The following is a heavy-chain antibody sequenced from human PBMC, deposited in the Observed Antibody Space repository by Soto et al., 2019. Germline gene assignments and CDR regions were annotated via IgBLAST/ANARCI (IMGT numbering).Heavy chain of an antibody. V-gene: IGHV5-51*01. D-gene: IGHD2-15*01. CDR2: IYPGDSDT. Sequence: ESLKISCKGSGYSFTSYWIGWVRQMPGKGLEWMGIIYPGDSDTRYSPSFQGQVTISADQSISTAYLQWSSLQASDTAMYYCASQVCSGGSCYFVYCGEGTLVIVSS. CDR1: GYSFTSYW. J-gene: IGHJ4*02. CDR3: ASQVCSGGSCYFVY.